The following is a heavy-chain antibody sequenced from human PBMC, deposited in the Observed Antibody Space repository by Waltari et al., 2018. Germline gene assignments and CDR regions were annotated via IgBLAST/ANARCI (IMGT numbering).Heavy chain of an antibody. CDR1: GFAFSSYH. V-gene: IGHV3-21*01. J-gene: IGHJ3*02. D-gene: IGHD1-7*01. CDR3: AREDRQVGLLGALDI. CDR2: ISSARTFI. Sequence: EVQLVESGGGLAKPGGSLRLSCTASGFAFSSYHMTWVRQAPGKGLEWVSSISSARTFISYADSLKGRFRISRDNAKNTVSLLMNSLRAEDTAVYYCAREDRQVGLLGALDIWGQGTFVTVSS.